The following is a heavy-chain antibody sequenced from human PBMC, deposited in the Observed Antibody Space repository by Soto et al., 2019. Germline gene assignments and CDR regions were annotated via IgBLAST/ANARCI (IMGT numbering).Heavy chain of an antibody. V-gene: IGHV4-31*03. CDR3: AKWEGLGSDYYYYAMDV. D-gene: IGHD1-26*01. CDR2: IYHSGYT. J-gene: IGHJ6*02. CDR1: GGSISSGGYY. Sequence: SETLSLTCTVSGGSISSGGYYWTWIRQHPGKGLEWIAYIYHSGYTFYNPCLKSRVTMSVDTSKNQFSLKLRSVTAADTAVYYCAKWEGLGSDYYYYAMDVWGQGTTVTVS.